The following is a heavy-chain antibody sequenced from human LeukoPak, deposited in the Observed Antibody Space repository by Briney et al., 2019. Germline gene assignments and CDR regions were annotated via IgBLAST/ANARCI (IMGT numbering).Heavy chain of an antibody. CDR2: IYPGDSDT. D-gene: IGHD3-22*01. CDR1: GYSFTSYW. J-gene: IGHJ5*02. V-gene: IGHV5-51*01. CDR3: ARDRSGYDSSGYYSWFDP. Sequence: GESLKISCKGSGYSFTSYWIGWMRQMPGKGLEWMGIIYPGDSDTRYSPSFQGQVTISADKSISTAYLQWSSLKASDTAMYYCARDRSGYDSSGYYSWFDPWGQGTLVTVSS.